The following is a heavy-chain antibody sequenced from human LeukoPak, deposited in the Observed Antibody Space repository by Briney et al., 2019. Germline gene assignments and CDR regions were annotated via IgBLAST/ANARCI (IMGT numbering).Heavy chain of an antibody. V-gene: IGHV4-34*01. CDR1: GGSFSGHY. CDR2: INQSGST. D-gene: IGHD2-2*02. CDR3: AGGYCSSTSCYIGGGGYYYYGMDV. J-gene: IGHJ6*02. Sequence: SETLSLTCVVYGGSFSGHYWTWIRQPPGKGLEWIGEINQSGSTNYNPSLKSRVTISVDTSKNQFSLKLSSVTAADTAVYYCAGGYCSSTSCYIGGGGYYYYGMDVWGQGTTVTVSS.